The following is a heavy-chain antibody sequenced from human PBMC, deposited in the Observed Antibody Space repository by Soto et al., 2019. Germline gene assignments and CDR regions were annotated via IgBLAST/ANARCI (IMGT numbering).Heavy chain of an antibody. CDR1: GFIFNNYA. CDR3: AKALVPALTAKFGY. CDR2: VTXXXGXT. V-gene: IGHV3-23*01. D-gene: IGHD5-18*01. J-gene: IGHJ4*02. Sequence: RGSLRLSCAASGFIFNNYAMAWVRQAPGKGLEWVXTVTXXXGXTXXXNXXXXRFTISRDNSRNTLHLQMSSLRVEDTALYYCAKALVPALTAKFGYWGQGTLVTVSS.